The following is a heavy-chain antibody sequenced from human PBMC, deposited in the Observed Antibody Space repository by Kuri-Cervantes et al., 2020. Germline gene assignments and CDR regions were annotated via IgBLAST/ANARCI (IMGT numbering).Heavy chain of an antibody. J-gene: IGHJ6*03. CDR3: TNSGYDFNYYYIDV. D-gene: IGHD5-12*01. Sequence: ASVKVSCKASGGTFSSYAISWVRQAPGQGLEWMGIINPSGGSTSYAQKFQGRVTMTRDTSTSTVYMELSSLRSEDTAVYYCTNSGYDFNYYYIDVWGKGTTVTVSS. V-gene: IGHV1-46*01. CDR1: GGTFSSYA. CDR2: INPSGGST.